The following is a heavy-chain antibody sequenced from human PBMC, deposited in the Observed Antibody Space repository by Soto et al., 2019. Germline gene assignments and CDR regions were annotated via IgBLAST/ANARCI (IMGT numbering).Heavy chain of an antibody. CDR1: GDSISGYY. V-gene: IGHV4-59*08. CDR3: ARYASGSYAFDH. Sequence: SETLSLTCLVSGDSISGYYWGWIRQPPGKGLEWIGYVHSSGSTNYNPSLKSRVTISVDTSKNHFSLNLSSVTAADTAVYYCARYASGSYAFDHWGQGTLVTVSS. J-gene: IGHJ4*02. CDR2: VHSSGST. D-gene: IGHD3-10*01.